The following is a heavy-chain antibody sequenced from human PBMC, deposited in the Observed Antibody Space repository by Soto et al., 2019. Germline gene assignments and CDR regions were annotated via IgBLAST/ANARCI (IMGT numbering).Heavy chain of an antibody. CDR2: IYYSGST. Sequence: SETLSLTCSVSGGSISSYYWSWIRQPPGKGLEWIGYIYYSGSTYYNPSLKSRVTISVDTSKNQFSLKLSSVTAADTAVYYCARDDSYYYDSSGYPPEVYYYYGMDVWGQGTTVTVSS. J-gene: IGHJ6*02. CDR1: GGSISSYY. CDR3: ARDDSYYYDSSGYPPEVYYYYGMDV. D-gene: IGHD3-22*01. V-gene: IGHV4-30-4*01.